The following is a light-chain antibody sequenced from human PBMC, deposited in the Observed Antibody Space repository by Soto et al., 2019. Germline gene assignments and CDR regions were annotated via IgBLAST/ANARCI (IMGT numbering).Light chain of an antibody. V-gene: IGLV1-47*02. CDR2: DNY. Sequence: QAVVTQPPSASGTPGQRVTISCSGSSSNIGTYYVYWYQQLPGTAPKLLIYDNYQRPSGVPDRFSGSKSGTSASLAISGLRSEDEAAYYCAAWDDSLSGPVFGGGTKLTVL. J-gene: IGLJ3*02. CDR1: SSNIGTYY. CDR3: AAWDDSLSGPV.